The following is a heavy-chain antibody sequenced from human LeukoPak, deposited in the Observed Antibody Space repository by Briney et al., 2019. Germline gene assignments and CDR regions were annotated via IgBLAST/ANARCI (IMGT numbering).Heavy chain of an antibody. J-gene: IGHJ4*02. CDR2: IIPIFGTA. Sequence: EASVKVSCKSSGGTFSSYAISWVRQAPGQGLEWMGRIIPIFGTANYAQKFQGRVTITTDESTSTAYMELSSLRSEDTAVYYCARVGAYCGGDCYLWYFDYWGQGTLVTVSS. CDR3: ARVGAYCGGDCYLWYFDY. CDR1: GGTFSSYA. D-gene: IGHD2-21*01. V-gene: IGHV1-69*05.